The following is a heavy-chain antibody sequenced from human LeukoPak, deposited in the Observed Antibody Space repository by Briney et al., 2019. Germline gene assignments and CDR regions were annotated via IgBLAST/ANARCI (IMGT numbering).Heavy chain of an antibody. V-gene: IGHV4-39*01. CDR1: GGSISSSGYY. J-gene: IGHJ4*02. Sequence: SETLSLTCTVSGGSISSSGYYWGWIRQPPGKGLEWIGSIYYSGSTYYNPSLESRVAISVDTSKNQFSLRLTSVTAADTAVYYCAREGSAHNFDSSGYEFDYWGQGTLVTVSS. CDR2: IYYSGST. CDR3: AREGSAHNFDSSGYEFDY. D-gene: IGHD3-22*01.